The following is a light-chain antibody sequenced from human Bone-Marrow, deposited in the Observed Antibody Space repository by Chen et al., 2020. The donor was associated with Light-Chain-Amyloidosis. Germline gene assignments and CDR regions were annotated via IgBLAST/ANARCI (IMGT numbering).Light chain of an antibody. CDR3: SSDTSSSTLGV. V-gene: IGLV2-14*01. Sequence: QSALTQPASVSGSPGQSITISCTGTSSDVGGYNYVSWYQQHPGKAPKLMIYDLSNRPSGVSNRFSGSKSGNTASRTISGLQAEDEADYYCSSDTSSSTLGVFGGGTKLTVL. J-gene: IGLJ3*02. CDR1: SSDVGGYNY. CDR2: DLS.